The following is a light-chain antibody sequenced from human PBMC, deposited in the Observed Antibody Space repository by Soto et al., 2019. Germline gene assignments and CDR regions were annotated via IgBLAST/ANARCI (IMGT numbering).Light chain of an antibody. J-gene: IGLJ3*02. Sequence: QSVLTQTPSVSAAPGQTVTISCSGSSSNVGSNYVSWYQQLPGTAPKLLIYDNDKRSSGTPDRFSASKSGTSATLAITGLQTGDEADYYCGTWDSGLSIGGVFGGGTKLTVL. V-gene: IGLV1-51*01. CDR2: DND. CDR3: GTWDSGLSIGGV. CDR1: SSNVGSNY.